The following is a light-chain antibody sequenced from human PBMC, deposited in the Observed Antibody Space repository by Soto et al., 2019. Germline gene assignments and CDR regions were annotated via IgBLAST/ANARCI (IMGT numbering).Light chain of an antibody. CDR2: GAS. CDR1: PSISTSS. CDR3: QQDYNLPPVT. V-gene: IGKV3D-7*01. Sequence: PGDRVTLSCRASPSISTSSLTWYQQKPGQAPRLLIYGASTRATSIPARFSGSGSGTDFTLTISSLQPEDFAVYYCQQDYNLPPVTFGQGTRLEIK. J-gene: IGKJ5*01.